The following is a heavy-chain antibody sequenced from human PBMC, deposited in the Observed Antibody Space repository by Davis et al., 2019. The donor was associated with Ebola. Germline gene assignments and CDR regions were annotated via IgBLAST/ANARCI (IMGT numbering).Heavy chain of an antibody. Sequence: LSLTCSVSGDSISSDYWSWVRQAPGKGLEWVSYISSRGNIIHYADSVKGRVTISRDNAKNSLSLQMNNLRAEDTGIYFCAREGCCPDAFDTWGQGTMVTVSS. D-gene: IGHD2-21*01. CDR1: GDSISSDY. V-gene: IGHV3-48*03. J-gene: IGHJ3*02. CDR3: AREGCCPDAFDT. CDR2: ISSRGNII.